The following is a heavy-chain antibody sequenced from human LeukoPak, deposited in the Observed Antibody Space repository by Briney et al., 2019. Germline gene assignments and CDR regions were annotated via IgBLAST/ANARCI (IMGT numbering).Heavy chain of an antibody. CDR2: IYYSGST. D-gene: IGHD3-22*01. J-gene: IGHJ4*02. CDR3: ARLRVVITIYYFDY. V-gene: IGHV4-39*01. Sequence: SETLSLTCTVSGGSISSSSYYWGWIRQPPGKGLEWIGSIYYSGSTYYNPSLKSRVTISVDTSKNQFSLKLSSVTAADTAMYYCARLRVVITIYYFDYWGQGTLVTVSS. CDR1: GGSISSSSYY.